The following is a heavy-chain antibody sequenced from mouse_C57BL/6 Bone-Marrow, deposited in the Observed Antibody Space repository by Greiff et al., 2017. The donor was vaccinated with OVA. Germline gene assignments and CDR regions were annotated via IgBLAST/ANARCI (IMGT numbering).Heavy chain of an antibody. V-gene: IGHV5-2*01. D-gene: IGHD1-1*01. CDR1: EYEFPSHD. CDR3: ARHRDYYGSSYDYAMDY. Sequence: EVKLVESGGGLVQPGESLKLSCESNEYEFPSHDMSWVRKTPEKRLELVAAINSDGGSTYYPDTMERRFIISRDNTKKTLYLQMSSLRSEDTALYYCARHRDYYGSSYDYAMDYWGQGTSVTVSS. J-gene: IGHJ4*01. CDR2: INSDGGST.